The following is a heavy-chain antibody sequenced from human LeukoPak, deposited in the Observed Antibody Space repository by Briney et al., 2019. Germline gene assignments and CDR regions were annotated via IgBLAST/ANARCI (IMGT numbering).Heavy chain of an antibody. CDR1: GGSISSGSYY. D-gene: IGHD6-6*01. CDR2: IYTSGST. CDR3: ARGRYSSSKRGYFDY. V-gene: IGHV4-61*02. Sequence: SETLSLTCTVSGGSISSGSYYWSWIRQPAGKGLEWIGRIYTSGSTDYNPSLKSRVTISVDTSKNQFSLKLSSVTAADTAVYYCARGRYSSSKRGYFDYWGQGTLVTVSS. J-gene: IGHJ4*02.